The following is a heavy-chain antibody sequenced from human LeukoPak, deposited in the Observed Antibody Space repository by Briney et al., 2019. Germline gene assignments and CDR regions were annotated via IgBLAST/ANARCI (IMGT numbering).Heavy chain of an antibody. CDR2: IIPILGIA. CDR3: ARLPGSGSYYNLDY. J-gene: IGHJ4*02. Sequence: ASVKVSCKASRGTFSSYAISWVRQAPGQGLEWMGRIIPILGIANYAQKFQGRVTITADKSTSTAYMELSSLRSEDTAVYYCARLPGSGSYYNLDYWGQGTLVTVSS. CDR1: RGTFSSYA. D-gene: IGHD3-10*01. V-gene: IGHV1-69*04.